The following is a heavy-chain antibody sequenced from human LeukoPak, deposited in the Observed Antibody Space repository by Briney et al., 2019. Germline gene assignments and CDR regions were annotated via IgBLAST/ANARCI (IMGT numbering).Heavy chain of an antibody. CDR3: AELGITMIGGV. D-gene: IGHD3-10*02. CDR1: GFTFSSYS. J-gene: IGHJ6*04. CDR2: ISSSSSYI. V-gene: IGHV3-21*01. Sequence: GGSLRLSCAASGFTFSSYSMNWVRQAPGKGLEWVSSISSSSSYIYYADSVKGRFTISRDNAKNSLYLQMNGLGAEDTAVYYCAELGITMIGGVWGKGTTVNISS.